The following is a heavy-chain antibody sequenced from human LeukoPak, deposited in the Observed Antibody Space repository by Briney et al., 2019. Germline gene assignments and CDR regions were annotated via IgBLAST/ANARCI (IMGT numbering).Heavy chain of an antibody. D-gene: IGHD3-3*01. CDR3: AKDSGDYDFWSGPTPPYGMDV. V-gene: IGHV3-23*01. CDR1: GFTFSSYA. CDR2: ISGSGDST. J-gene: IGHJ6*02. Sequence: GGSLRLSCAASGFTFSSYAMSWVRQAPGKGLEWVSAISGSGDSTYYADSVKGRFTISRDNSKNTLYLQMNSLRAEDTAVYYCAKDSGDYDFWSGPTPPYGMDVWGQGTTVTVSS.